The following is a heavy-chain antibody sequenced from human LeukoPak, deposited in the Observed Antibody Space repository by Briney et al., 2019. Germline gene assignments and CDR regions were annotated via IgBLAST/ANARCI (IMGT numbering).Heavy chain of an antibody. J-gene: IGHJ4*02. V-gene: IGHV3-48*04. CDR3: ARDRGATVGYFDY. CDR1: GFTFFSYT. D-gene: IGHD1-26*01. CDR2: ISSSGSTI. Sequence: GGSLRLSCAASGFTFFSYTMNWVRQAPGKGLEWVSYISSSGSTIYYADSVKGRFTISRDNAKNSLYLQMNSLRAEDTAVYYCARDRGATVGYFDYWGQGTLVTVSS.